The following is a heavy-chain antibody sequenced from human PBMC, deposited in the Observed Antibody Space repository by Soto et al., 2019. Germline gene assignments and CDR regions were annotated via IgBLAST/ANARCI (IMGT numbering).Heavy chain of an antibody. V-gene: IGHV4-31*03. CDR3: ARQKQWLSPFDD. D-gene: IGHD6-19*01. CDR2: IHNSGTT. Sequence: QVQLQESGPGLVKPSQTLSLTCTVSGGSITNDDYYWNWIRQLPGKGLEWIGYIHNSGTTAYNPPLKSRVTISVDTSKSQFSLKLSSVTAADTAVYFCARQKQWLSPFDDWGQGTLVTVSS. CDR1: GGSITNDDYY. J-gene: IGHJ4*02.